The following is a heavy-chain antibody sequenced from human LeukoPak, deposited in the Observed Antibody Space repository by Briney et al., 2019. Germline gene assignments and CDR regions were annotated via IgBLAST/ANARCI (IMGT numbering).Heavy chain of an antibody. CDR3: ARGPSAGQFDY. CDR2: INPKSGGA. V-gene: IGHV1-2*02. J-gene: IGHJ4*02. Sequence: ASVKVSCKASGYTFIDYYMHWLRQAPGQGLEWMGWINPKSGGAKYAQSFQGRVTMTRDTSISTVYMELSRLRSDDTAVYYCARGPSAGQFDYRGQGTLVTVSS. CDR1: GYTFIDYY.